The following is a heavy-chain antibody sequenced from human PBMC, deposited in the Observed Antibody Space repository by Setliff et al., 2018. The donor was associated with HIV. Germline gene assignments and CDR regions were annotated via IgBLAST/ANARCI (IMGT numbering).Heavy chain of an antibody. CDR1: GYTFTSYW. CDR2: IYPGDSDT. J-gene: IGHJ4*02. V-gene: IGHV5-51*01. Sequence: PGESLKISCKGSGYTFTSYWIGWVRQMPGKGLEWTGIIYPGDSDTRYSPSFQGRVTISADKSINTAYLQWSSLQASDTAMYYCARRASKASLDYWGQGTLVTVSS. CDR3: ARRASKASLDY.